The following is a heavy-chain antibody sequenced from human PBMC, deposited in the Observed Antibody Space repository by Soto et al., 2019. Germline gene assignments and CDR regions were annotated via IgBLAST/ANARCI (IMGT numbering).Heavy chain of an antibody. Sequence: SGTLSRTCTFSGVSISSYYWSWIRQPPGKGLEWIGYIYYSGSTNYNPSLKSRVTISVDTSKNQFSLKLSSVTAADTAVYYCARDTGYSYGYYYYYGMDVWGQGTTVTVSS. CDR2: IYYSGST. V-gene: IGHV4-59*01. D-gene: IGHD5-18*01. CDR3: ARDTGYSYGYYYYYGMDV. CDR1: GVSISSYY. J-gene: IGHJ6*02.